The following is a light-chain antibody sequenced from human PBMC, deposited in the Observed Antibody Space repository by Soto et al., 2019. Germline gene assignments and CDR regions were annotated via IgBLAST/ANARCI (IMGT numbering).Light chain of an antibody. CDR3: NSYTSSTTLYV. CDR1: SSDVGGYNY. Sequence: QSALTQPRSVSGSPGQSITISCTGTSSDVGGYNYVSWYQQHPGKAPKLMIYEVSNGPSGVSDRFSGSKSGNTASLTISGLQAEDEADYYCNSYTSSTTLYVFGTGTKLTVL. CDR2: EVS. V-gene: IGLV2-14*01. J-gene: IGLJ1*01.